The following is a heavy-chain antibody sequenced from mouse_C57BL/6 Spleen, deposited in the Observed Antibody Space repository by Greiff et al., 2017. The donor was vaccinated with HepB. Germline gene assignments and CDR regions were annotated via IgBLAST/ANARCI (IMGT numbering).Heavy chain of an antibody. J-gene: IGHJ3*01. V-gene: IGHV1-81*01. CDR1: GYTFTSYG. CDR3: ARWYDYDGAWFAY. Sequence: VKLQESGAELARPGASVKLSCKASGYTFTSYGISWVKQRTGQGLEWIGEIYPRSGNTYYNEKFKGKATLTADKSSSTAYMELRSLTSEDSAVYFCARWYDYDGAWFAYWGQGTLVTVSA. D-gene: IGHD2-4*01. CDR2: IYPRSGNT.